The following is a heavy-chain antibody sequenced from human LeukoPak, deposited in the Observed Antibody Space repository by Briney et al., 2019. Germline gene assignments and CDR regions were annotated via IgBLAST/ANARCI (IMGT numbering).Heavy chain of an antibody. V-gene: IGHV1-8*01. CDR3: ARGLWGGYCSGGSCLGFDP. Sequence: ASVKVSCKASGYTFTSYDINWVRQATGQGLEWMGWMYPNSGNTGYAQKFQGRVTMTRNTSISTAYMELSSLRSEDTAVYYCARGLWGGYCSGGSCLGFDPWGQGTLVTVSS. J-gene: IGHJ5*02. CDR2: MYPNSGNT. D-gene: IGHD2-15*01. CDR1: GYTFTSYD.